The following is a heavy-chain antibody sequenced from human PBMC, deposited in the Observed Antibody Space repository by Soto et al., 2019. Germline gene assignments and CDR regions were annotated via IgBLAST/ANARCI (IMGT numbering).Heavy chain of an antibody. Sequence: QVQLHESGPGLVKPSETLSLTCTVSGASISSYFWGWIRLPPGKGLQWIGNIQYTGSTNYNPSLKSRLTISVDTSNNQFSLKLSSVTAADTAVYYCARVFNGGAAVAGVRFDPWGQGILVTVSS. J-gene: IGHJ5*02. V-gene: IGHV4-59*01. CDR1: GASISSYF. CDR2: IQYTGST. D-gene: IGHD6-19*01. CDR3: ARVFNGGAAVAGVRFDP.